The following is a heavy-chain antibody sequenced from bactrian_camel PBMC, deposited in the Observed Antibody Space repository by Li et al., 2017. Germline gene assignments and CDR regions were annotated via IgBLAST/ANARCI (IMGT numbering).Heavy chain of an antibody. CDR2: VYGLGGEI. V-gene: IGHV3S6*01. CDR1: EYMYC. D-gene: IGHD2*01. Sequence: VQLVESGGGVVQPGGSLRLSCIASEYMYCMTWFRQAPGNEREGVAVYGLGGEIHYADSAKGRFTASRDNAQNTVYLQMNSLKPDDTAVYSCANSGGIQRLLPYFWGQGTQVTVS. CDR3: ANSGGIQRLLPYF. J-gene: IGHJ4*01.